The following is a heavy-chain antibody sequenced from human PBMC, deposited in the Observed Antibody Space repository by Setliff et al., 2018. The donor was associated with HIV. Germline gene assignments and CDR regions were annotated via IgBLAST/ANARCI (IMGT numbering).Heavy chain of an antibody. D-gene: IGHD3-22*01. CDR2: IIPIFGST. CDR1: RGTFRKYS. J-gene: IGHJ2*01. CDR3: ARDDHYYDMGSILSDWFFGL. Sequence: GASVKVSCKASRGTFRKYSINWVRQAPGQGLEWMGGIIPIFGSTTYAQKFHDRVTITADESKDTVEMELSSLTSEDTAVYYCARDDHYYDMGSILSDWFFGLWDRGTLVTVSS. V-gene: IGHV1-69*13.